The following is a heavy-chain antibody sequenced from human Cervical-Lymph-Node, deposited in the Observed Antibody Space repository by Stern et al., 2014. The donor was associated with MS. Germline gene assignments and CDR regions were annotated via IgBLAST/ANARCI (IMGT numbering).Heavy chain of an antibody. CDR1: GFTFSHAW. V-gene: IGHV3-15*01. Sequence: EVQLVESGGGFVMPGGSLRLSCAASGFTFSHAWMSWVRQLPGKGLEWVGRIHANIDGGATDYAAPVKGRFTISRDDSKNTLYLQMNSLKTEDTALYYCTTDSGRELYSTSSVDFDYWGQGTLVTVSS. D-gene: IGHD6-6*01. CDR2: IHANIDGGAT. J-gene: IGHJ4*02. CDR3: TTDSGRELYSTSSVDFDY.